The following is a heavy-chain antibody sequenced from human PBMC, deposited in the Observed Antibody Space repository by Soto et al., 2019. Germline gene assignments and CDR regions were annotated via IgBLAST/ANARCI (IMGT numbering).Heavy chain of an antibody. CDR3: AKSEVPEI. V-gene: IGHV5-51*01. Sequence: GESLKISCKGSGYNFSSQWIAWVRQKPGKGLEWMGIVYPGDAETRYSPSFQGQVTMSADKSIDKAYLQWSSLKASDTAIYYCAKSEVPEIWGQGKMVTVSS. CDR1: GYNFSSQW. J-gene: IGHJ3*02. CDR2: VYPGDAET.